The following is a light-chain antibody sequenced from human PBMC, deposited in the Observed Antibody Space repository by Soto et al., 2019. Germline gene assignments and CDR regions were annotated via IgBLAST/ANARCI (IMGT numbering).Light chain of an antibody. Sequence: QSALTQPASVSGSPGQSITISCTGTSSDVGAYNLVSWYQQCPGKAPKLIIYDGYDRPSGVSDRFSASKSGNTASLTISGLQADDEADYYCSSYTRSGALAFGGGTKLTVL. CDR1: SSDVGAYNL. V-gene: IGLV2-14*03. CDR2: DGY. CDR3: SSYTRSGALA. J-gene: IGLJ2*01.